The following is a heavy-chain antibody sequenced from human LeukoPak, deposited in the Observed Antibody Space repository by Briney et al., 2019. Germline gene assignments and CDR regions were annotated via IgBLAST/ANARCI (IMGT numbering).Heavy chain of an antibody. CDR1: GYTFTGYY. J-gene: IGHJ4*02. CDR2: INPNTGGT. D-gene: IGHD3-3*02. V-gene: IGHV1-2*06. CDR3: ARGNIFGVVIIGYHFDY. Sequence: GAAMKVSCKTSGYTFTGYYMHWVRQAPGQGLEWMGRINPNTGGTNHAQKFQGRVTMTRDTSISTAYMELSSLRFDDTAVYYCARGNIFGVVIIGYHFDYWGQGTLVTVSS.